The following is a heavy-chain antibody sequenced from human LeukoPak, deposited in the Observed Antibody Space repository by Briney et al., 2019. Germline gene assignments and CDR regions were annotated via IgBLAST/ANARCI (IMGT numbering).Heavy chain of an antibody. J-gene: IGHJ4*02. CDR1: GFTFSSYG. D-gene: IGHD6-19*01. CDR2: ISYDGSNK. V-gene: IGHV3-30*18. Sequence: PGGSLRLSCAASGFTFSSYGMHWVRQAPGKGLEWVAVISYDGSNKYYADSVKGRFTISSDNSKNTLYLQMNSLRAEDTAVYYCAKLAGASTNWGQGTLVTVSS. CDR3: AKLAGASTN.